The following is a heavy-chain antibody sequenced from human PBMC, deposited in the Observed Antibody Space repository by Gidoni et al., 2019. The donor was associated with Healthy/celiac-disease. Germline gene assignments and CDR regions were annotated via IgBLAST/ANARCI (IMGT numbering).Heavy chain of an antibody. D-gene: IGHD1-26*01. CDR1: GYTFTSYG. CDR2: ISAYNGNT. Sequence: QVQLVQSGAAVKKPGASVKVSCKASGYTFTSYGISWVRQAPGQGLEWMGWISAYNGNTNYAQKLQCRVTMTTDTSTSTAYMELRSLRSDDTAVYYCARDARLSGRVRGATTPSYYWGQGTLVTVSS. J-gene: IGHJ4*02. CDR3: ARDARLSGRVRGATTPSYY. V-gene: IGHV1-18*01.